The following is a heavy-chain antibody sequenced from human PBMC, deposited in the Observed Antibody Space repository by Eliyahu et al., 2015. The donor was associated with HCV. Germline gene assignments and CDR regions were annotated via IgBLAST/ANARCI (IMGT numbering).Heavy chain of an antibody. V-gene: IGHV1-3*01. Sequence: QVQVVQSGAEVKKPGASVTLSCKTSGYIFTXYAIHWVRQAPGQRLEWMGWIHAGNGDTKYSEKFQGRLTIMRDTSTNTAYMDLRSLTSEDTGVYYCARSGLAAAGTSEEYFLHWGQGTLVTVSS. CDR1: GYIFTXYA. CDR2: IHAGNGDT. D-gene: IGHD6-13*01. J-gene: IGHJ1*01. CDR3: ARSGLAAAGTSEEYFLH.